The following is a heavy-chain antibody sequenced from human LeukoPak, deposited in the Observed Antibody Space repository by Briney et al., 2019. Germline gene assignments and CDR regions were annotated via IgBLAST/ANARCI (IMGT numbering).Heavy chain of an antibody. Sequence: GGSLRLSCAASGFTFNTYTMHWVRKAPGKGLEWVSSITSSGGYIYYADSVKGRFITSRDNAKNSLWLQMNSLRAEDTAVYYCGRVSGDRHNYDSTGDDYWGQGVLVTVSS. CDR2: ITSSGGYI. J-gene: IGHJ4*02. V-gene: IGHV3-21*01. CDR3: GRVSGDRHNYDSTGDDY. D-gene: IGHD3-22*01. CDR1: GFTFNTYT.